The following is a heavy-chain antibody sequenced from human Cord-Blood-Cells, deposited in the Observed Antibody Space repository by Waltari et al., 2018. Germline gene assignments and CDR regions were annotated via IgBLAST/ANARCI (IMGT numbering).Heavy chain of an antibody. Sequence: QVQLVQSGAEVKKPGASVKVSCKVSGYTLTELSMHWVRQAPGKGLEWMGGFDPEDGETIYEQKFQGRVTMTEDTSTDTAYMELSSLRSEDTAVYYCATSKPDYDFWSGYNWFDPWGQGTLVTVSS. CDR1: GYTLTELS. V-gene: IGHV1-24*01. J-gene: IGHJ5*02. D-gene: IGHD3-3*01. CDR2: FDPEDGET. CDR3: ATSKPDYDFWSGYNWFDP.